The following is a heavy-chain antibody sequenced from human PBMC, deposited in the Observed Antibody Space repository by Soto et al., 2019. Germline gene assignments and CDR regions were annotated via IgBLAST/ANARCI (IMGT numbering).Heavy chain of an antibody. D-gene: IGHD5-18*01. V-gene: IGHV3-30*18. J-gene: IGHJ4*02. Sequence: QVQLVESGGDVVQPGRSLRLSCAASGFTFSSYGMHWVRQAPGEGLEWVAVISYDGSNKYYADSVKGRFTISRDNSKNTLYLQMNSLRAEDTAVYYCAKDGGYSYGYFFDYWGQGTLVTVSS. CDR3: AKDGGYSYGYFFDY. CDR1: GFTFSSYG. CDR2: ISYDGSNK.